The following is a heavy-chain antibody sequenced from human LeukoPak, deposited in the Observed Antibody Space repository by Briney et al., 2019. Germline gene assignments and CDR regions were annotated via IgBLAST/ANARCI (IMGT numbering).Heavy chain of an antibody. CDR1: GFTFSSYW. V-gene: IGHV3-7*01. Sequence: GGSLRLSCAASGFTFSSYWMSWVRQAPGKGLEWVANIKQDGSEKYYVDSVKGRFTISRDNAKNSLYLQINSLRAEDTAVYYCARSPKAGYDSSGYSWSVNWFDPWGQGTLVTVSS. D-gene: IGHD3-22*01. CDR3: ARSPKAGYDSSGYSWSVNWFDP. CDR2: IKQDGSEK. J-gene: IGHJ5*02.